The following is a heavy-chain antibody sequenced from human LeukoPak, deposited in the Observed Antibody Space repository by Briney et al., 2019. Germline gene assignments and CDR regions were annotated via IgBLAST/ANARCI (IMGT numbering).Heavy chain of an antibody. CDR1: GFTFSDYA. Sequence: GRSLRLSCAASGFTFSDYAVQWVRQAPGKGLEWVAVISYDGGNKYYADSVKGRFTISRDNSKNTLYLQVNSLRVEDTAVYYCARGGGRSVWFYYFDYWGQGTLVTVSS. J-gene: IGHJ4*02. CDR3: ARGGGRSVWFYYFDY. CDR2: ISYDGGNK. V-gene: IGHV3-30*01. D-gene: IGHD6-19*01.